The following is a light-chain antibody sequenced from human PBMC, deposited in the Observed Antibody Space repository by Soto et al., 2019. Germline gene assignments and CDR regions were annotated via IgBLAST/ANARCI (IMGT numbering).Light chain of an antibody. CDR2: DVS. CDR3: SSYKTSINHVV. V-gene: IGLV2-14*01. CDR1: SSDVGSYNY. Sequence: QSALTQPASVSGSPGQSITISCTGTSSDVGSYNYVSWYQQYPGKAPKLMIYDVSNRPSGVSYRFYGSKSGNTASLTISGLQAEDAADYYCSSYKTSINHVVLGGGTQRTV. J-gene: IGLJ2*01.